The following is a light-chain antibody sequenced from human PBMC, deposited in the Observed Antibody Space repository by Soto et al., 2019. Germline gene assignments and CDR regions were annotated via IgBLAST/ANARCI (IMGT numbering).Light chain of an antibody. Sequence: QSVLTQPPSASGSPGQSVTISCTGNSSDVGGYNYVSWYQQHPGKAPKLMIYEVSKRPSGVPDRFSGSKSGNTASLTVSGLQAEDEADYYCSSYAGSNNPPFGGGTKVTVL. CDR1: SSDVGGYNY. CDR2: EVS. J-gene: IGLJ2*01. CDR3: SSYAGSNNPP. V-gene: IGLV2-8*01.